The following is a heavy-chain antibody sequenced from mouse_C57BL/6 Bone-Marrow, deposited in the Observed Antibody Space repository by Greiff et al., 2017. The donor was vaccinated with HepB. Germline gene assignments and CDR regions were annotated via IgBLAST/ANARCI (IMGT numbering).Heavy chain of an antibody. CDR3: AREGIYYYGSSYDWYFDV. Sequence: EVQLQQSGPELVKPGASVKISCKASGYTFTDYYMNWVKQSHGKSLEWIGDINPNNGGTSYNQKFKGKATLTVDKSSSTAYMELRSLTSEDSAVYYCAREGIYYYGSSYDWYFDVWGTGTTVTVSS. CDR2: INPNNGGT. J-gene: IGHJ1*03. V-gene: IGHV1-26*01. CDR1: GYTFTDYY. D-gene: IGHD1-1*01.